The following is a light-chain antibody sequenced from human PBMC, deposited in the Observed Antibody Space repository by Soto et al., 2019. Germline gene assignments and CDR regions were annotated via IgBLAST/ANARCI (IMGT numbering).Light chain of an antibody. Sequence: EIVLTQSPGTLSLSPGERATLSCGTSQSLATNYLAWYQQKPGQAPRLLIYDASSRATGIPDRFSGSGSGTDVTLTISRLEPEDFALYFCQQYDTSPWTFGQGTKVDIK. J-gene: IGKJ1*01. CDR1: QSLATNY. CDR2: DAS. CDR3: QQYDTSPWT. V-gene: IGKV3-20*01.